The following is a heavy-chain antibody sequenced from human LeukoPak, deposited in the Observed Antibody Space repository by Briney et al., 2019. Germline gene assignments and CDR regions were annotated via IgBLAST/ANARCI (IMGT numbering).Heavy chain of an antibody. Sequence: GRSLRLSCAASGFTFSSYGMHWVRQAPSKELEWVAVISYDGSNKYYADSVKGRFTISRDNSKNTLYLQMNSLRAEDTAVYYCAKEGAGFQNGMDVWGQGTTVTVSS. V-gene: IGHV3-30*18. D-gene: IGHD2/OR15-2a*01. CDR1: GFTFSSYG. J-gene: IGHJ6*02. CDR3: AKEGAGFQNGMDV. CDR2: ISYDGSNK.